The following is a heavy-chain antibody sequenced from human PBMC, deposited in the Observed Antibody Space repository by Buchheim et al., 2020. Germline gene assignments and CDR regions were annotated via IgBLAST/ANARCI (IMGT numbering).Heavy chain of an antibody. CDR2: SRDKVNSYIT. V-gene: IGHV3-72*01. CDR1: GFTFSDSY. Sequence: EVQLVESGGGLVQPGGSLRLSCAASGFTFSDSYMDWVRQAPEKGLEWVGRSRDKVNSYITDYAASVKGRFTISRDESKNSLYLQMNSLKTEDTAVYYCVRVGRIGGVGGWFDAWGQGTL. CDR3: VRVGRIGGVGGWFDA. D-gene: IGHD2-8*02. J-gene: IGHJ5*02.